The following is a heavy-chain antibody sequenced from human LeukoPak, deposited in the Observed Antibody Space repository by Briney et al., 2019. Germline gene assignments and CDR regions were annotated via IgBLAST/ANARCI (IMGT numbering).Heavy chain of an antibody. CDR2: VSYDGGSK. J-gene: IGHJ4*02. D-gene: IGHD6-13*01. CDR3: ARVKGGIAAAGNYFDY. Sequence: PGGSLRLSCAASGFAFSTYAMHWVRQGPGKGLEWVALVSYDGGSKYYADSVKGRITTSRDNSKNTLHLQMNSLRSEDTGVYYCARVKGGIAAAGNYFDYWGQGTLVTVSS. CDR1: GFAFSTYA. V-gene: IGHV3-30-3*01.